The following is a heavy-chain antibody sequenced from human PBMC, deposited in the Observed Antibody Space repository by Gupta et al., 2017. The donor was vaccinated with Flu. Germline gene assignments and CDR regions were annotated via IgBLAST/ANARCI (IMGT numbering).Heavy chain of an antibody. CDR2: ISTSGST. J-gene: IGHJ4*02. CDR1: SGSISSGGDY. D-gene: IGHD3-3*01. Sequence: QVQLQESGPGLVRPSQTLSLTCIVSSGSISSGGDYWTWIRQPAGKGLEWIGRISTSGSTNYNSSLKSRVTISMDTSKNQFSLKLSSVTAADTAVYDGARHNFYGMGKDYFDYWGQGTRATVSS. CDR3: ARHNFYGMGKDYFDY. V-gene: IGHV4-61*02.